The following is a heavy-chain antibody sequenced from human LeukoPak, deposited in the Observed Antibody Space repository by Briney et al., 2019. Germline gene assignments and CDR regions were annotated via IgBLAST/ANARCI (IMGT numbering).Heavy chain of an antibody. CDR1: GFTVSSNY. Sequence: GGSLRLSCAASGFTVSSNYMSWVRQAPGKGLEWVSVIYSGGSTYSADSVKGRFTISRDNSKNTLYLQMNSLRAEDTAVYYCAREGVGTIFGVVSYYFDCWGQGTLVTVSS. CDR2: IYSGGST. V-gene: IGHV3-53*05. CDR3: AREGVGTIFGVVSYYFDC. D-gene: IGHD3-3*01. J-gene: IGHJ4*02.